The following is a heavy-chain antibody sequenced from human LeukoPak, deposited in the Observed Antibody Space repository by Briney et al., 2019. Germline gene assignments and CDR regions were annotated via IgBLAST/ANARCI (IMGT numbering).Heavy chain of an antibody. Sequence: ASVKVSCKASGFTFTSSAMQWVRQARGQRLEWIGWIVVGSGNTNYAQKFQERVTITRDMSTSTAYMELSSLRSEDTAVYYCAAERGLLATMSHPFYYYGMDVWGQGTTVTVSS. CDR2: IVVGSGNT. CDR1: GFTFTSSA. J-gene: IGHJ6*02. D-gene: IGHD5-12*01. V-gene: IGHV1-58*02. CDR3: AAERGLLATMSHPFYYYGMDV.